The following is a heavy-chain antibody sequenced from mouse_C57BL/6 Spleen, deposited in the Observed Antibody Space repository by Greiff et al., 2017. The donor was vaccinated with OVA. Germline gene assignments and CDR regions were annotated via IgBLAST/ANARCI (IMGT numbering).Heavy chain of an antibody. D-gene: IGHD2-3*01. CDR3: ARGADGYYVGFDY. CDR1: GFTFSDFG. V-gene: IGHV5-17*01. Sequence: EVQLVESGGGLLKPGGSLKLSCAASGFTFSDFGMHWVRQAPEKGLDWVAYISSGSSTIYYAATVKGRFTISRDNAKNTLFLQMTSLRSEDTAMYYCARGADGYYVGFDYWGQGTTLTVSS. J-gene: IGHJ2*01. CDR2: ISSGSSTI.